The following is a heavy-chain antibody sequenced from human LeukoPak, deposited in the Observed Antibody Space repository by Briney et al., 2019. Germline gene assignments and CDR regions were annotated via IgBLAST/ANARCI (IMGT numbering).Heavy chain of an antibody. D-gene: IGHD3-10*01. CDR3: ARLGAKSGPDSGSYYTFDY. V-gene: IGHV4-39*07. J-gene: IGHJ4*02. CDR1: GGSISSSNYY. CDR2: IYYTGST. Sequence: SETLSLTCTVSGGSISSSNYYWGWIRQPPGEGLERIGSIYYTGSTYYNPSLKSRITISVDTSKNQFSLKLSSVTAADTAVYYCARLGAKSGPDSGSYYTFDYWGQGTLVTVSS.